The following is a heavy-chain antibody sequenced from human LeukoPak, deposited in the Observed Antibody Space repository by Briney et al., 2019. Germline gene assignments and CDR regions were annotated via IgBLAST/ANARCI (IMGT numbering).Heavy chain of an antibody. CDR3: ARRSPNNWGFDY. D-gene: IGHD7-27*01. CDR1: GGSISSSNW. V-gene: IGHV4-4*02. CDR2: IYHSGST. Sequence: TSETLSLTCAVSGGSISSSNWWSWVRQPPGKGLEWIGEIYHSGSTNYSPSLKSRVTISVDKSKNQFSLKLSSVTAADTAVYYCARRSPNNWGFDYWGQGTLVTVSS. J-gene: IGHJ4*02.